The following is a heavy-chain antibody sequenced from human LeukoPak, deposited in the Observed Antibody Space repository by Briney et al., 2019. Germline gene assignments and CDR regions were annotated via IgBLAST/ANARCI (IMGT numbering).Heavy chain of an antibody. Sequence: SETLSLTCTVSGGSISSYYWSWIRQPPGKGLEWIGYIYYSGSTNYNPSLKSRVTISVDTSKNQFSLKLSSVTAADTAVYYCARAYYYDSSGYDYWGQGTLVTVSS. J-gene: IGHJ4*02. CDR2: IYYSGST. CDR1: GGSISSYY. V-gene: IGHV4-59*12. D-gene: IGHD3-22*01. CDR3: ARAYYYDSSGYDY.